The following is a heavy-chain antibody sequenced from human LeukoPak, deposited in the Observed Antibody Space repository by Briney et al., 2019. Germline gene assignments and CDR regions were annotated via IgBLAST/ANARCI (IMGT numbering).Heavy chain of an antibody. Sequence: GSLRLSCAASGFTFSSYVMHWVRQAPGKGLEWVAFIRYDGSNKYYADSVKGRFTISRDNSKNTLYLQMNSLRAEDTAVYYCAKDPRGHSYGWSWRYFDYWGQGTLVTVSS. J-gene: IGHJ4*02. V-gene: IGHV3-30*02. CDR2: IRYDGSNK. CDR3: AKDPRGHSYGWSWRYFDY. CDR1: GFTFSSYV. D-gene: IGHD5-18*01.